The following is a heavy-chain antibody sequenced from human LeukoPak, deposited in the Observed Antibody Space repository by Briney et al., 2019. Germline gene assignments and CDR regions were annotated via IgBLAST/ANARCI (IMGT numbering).Heavy chain of an antibody. V-gene: IGHV1-2*02. Sequence: ASVKVSCKASGYTFTGYYMHWVRQAPGQGLEWMGWINPNSGGTNYAQKFQGRVTMTRDTSISTAYMELSRLRSDDTAVYYCASTPPARYYYYYMDVWGKGTTVTISS. CDR3: ASTPPARYYYYYMDV. CDR2: INPNSGGT. J-gene: IGHJ6*03. CDR1: GYTFTGYY.